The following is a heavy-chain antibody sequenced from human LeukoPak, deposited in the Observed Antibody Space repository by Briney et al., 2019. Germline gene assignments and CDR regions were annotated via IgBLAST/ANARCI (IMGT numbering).Heavy chain of an antibody. CDR3: ASGPTWELRLTFDY. Sequence: ASVKVSCKASGYTFTAYYMHWVRQAPGQGPEWMGWINPNSGVTNYAQKFQGRVIMTSDTSISTAYMEFSRLRSDDTAMYYCASGPTWELRLTFDYWGQGTLVTVSS. V-gene: IGHV1-2*02. J-gene: IGHJ4*02. D-gene: IGHD1-26*01. CDR2: INPNSGVT. CDR1: GYTFTAYY.